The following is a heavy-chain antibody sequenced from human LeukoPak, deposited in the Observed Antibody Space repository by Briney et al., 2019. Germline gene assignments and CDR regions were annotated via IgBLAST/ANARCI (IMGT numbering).Heavy chain of an antibody. CDR3: ARAEASVTAFDF. Sequence: PGGPLRLSCAASGVTFDGYTMNWVRQAPGKGLEWVASISSRSDYIYYADSVRGRFTVSRENAKNSLSLQMNTLRAEDTATYYCARAEASVTAFDFWGQGSLVTVSS. CDR1: GVTFDGYT. CDR2: ISSRSDYI. V-gene: IGHV3-21*01. D-gene: IGHD2-21*02. J-gene: IGHJ4*02.